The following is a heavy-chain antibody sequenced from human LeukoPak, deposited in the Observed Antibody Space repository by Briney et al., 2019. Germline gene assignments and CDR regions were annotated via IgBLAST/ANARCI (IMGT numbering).Heavy chain of an antibody. Sequence: SETLSLTCTVSGGSISSYYWTWIRQPPGKGLEWIGYIYYTGATSYNPSLKSRVTVSVDTSKNQFSLKLTSVTAADTAVYYCAKYGGSGWVIDYWGQGTLVTVSS. CDR3: AKYGGSGWVIDY. J-gene: IGHJ4*02. CDR1: GGSISSYY. V-gene: IGHV4-59*08. D-gene: IGHD6-19*01. CDR2: IYYTGAT.